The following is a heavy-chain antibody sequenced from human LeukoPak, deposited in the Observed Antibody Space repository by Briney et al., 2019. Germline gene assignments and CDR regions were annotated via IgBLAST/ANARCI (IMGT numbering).Heavy chain of an antibody. CDR3: ARDPGRESYPYYYYYYMDV. Sequence: GGSLRLSCAVSGFTLSNYSMNWVRQAPGKGLEWISYISGSGFTIHYADSVKGRFTISRDNAKNSLYLQMNSLRAEDTAVYYCARDPGRESYPYYYYYYMDVWGKGTTVTISS. CDR1: GFTLSNYS. J-gene: IGHJ6*03. D-gene: IGHD1-26*01. CDR2: ISGSGFTI. V-gene: IGHV3-48*04.